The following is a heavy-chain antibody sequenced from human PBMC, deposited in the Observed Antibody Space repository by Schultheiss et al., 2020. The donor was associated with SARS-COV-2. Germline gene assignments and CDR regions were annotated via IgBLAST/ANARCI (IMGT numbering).Heavy chain of an antibody. V-gene: IGHV4-31*03. CDR3: ARGGYSNPNWFDP. D-gene: IGHD4-11*01. CDR1: GGSISSGGYY. CDR2: IYYSGST. J-gene: IGHJ5*02. Sequence: SQTLSLTCTVSGGSISSGGYYWSWIRQHPGKGLEWIGYIYYSGSTYYNPSLKSRVTISVDTSKNQFSLKLSSVTAADTAVYYCARGGYSNPNWFDPWGQGTLVTVS.